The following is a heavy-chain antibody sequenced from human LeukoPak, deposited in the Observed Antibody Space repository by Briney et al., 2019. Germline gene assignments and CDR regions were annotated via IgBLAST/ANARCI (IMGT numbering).Heavy chain of an antibody. CDR3: ARRGWHNWVAP. CDR1: GASITSGGFS. J-gene: IGHJ5*02. D-gene: IGHD6-19*01. V-gene: IGHV4-30-2*01. Sequence: SETLSLICAVSGASITSGGFSWSWFRQPPGKGLEWIGYISHNGNTNYNVSLKSRVSMSMDTSNNEFYLRLISVTTADTAVYYCARRGWHNWVAPWGQGTLVTVSS. CDR2: ISHNGNT.